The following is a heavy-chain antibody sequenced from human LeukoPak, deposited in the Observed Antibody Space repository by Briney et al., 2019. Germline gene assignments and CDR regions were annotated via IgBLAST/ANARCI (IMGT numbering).Heavy chain of an antibody. Sequence: SETLSLTCTVSGGSISNHYWSWIRQPPGKGLEWIGYIYYSGSPNYNPSLKSRVTISVDTSKNQFSLKLSSVTAADTAVYYCARERSMVRGVSWFDPWGQGTLVTVSS. CDR2: IYYSGSP. V-gene: IGHV4-59*11. D-gene: IGHD3-10*01. J-gene: IGHJ5*02. CDR1: GGSISNHY. CDR3: ARERSMVRGVSWFDP.